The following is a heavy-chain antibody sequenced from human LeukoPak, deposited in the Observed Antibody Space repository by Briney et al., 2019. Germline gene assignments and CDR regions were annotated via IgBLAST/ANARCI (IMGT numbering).Heavy chain of an antibody. D-gene: IGHD3-9*01. CDR3: AKDQASGYFDWLLRTAFDY. CDR2: ISGSGGST. Sequence: GGSLRLSCAASGFTFSSYAMSWVRQAPGKGLEWVSAISGSGGSTYYADSVKGRFTISRDNAKNSLYLQMNSLRAEDTAVYYCAKDQASGYFDWLLRTAFDYWGQGTLVTVSS. V-gene: IGHV3-23*01. J-gene: IGHJ4*02. CDR1: GFTFSSYA.